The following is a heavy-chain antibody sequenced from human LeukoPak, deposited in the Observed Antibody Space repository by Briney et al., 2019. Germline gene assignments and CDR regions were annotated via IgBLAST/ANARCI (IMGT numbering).Heavy chain of an antibody. D-gene: IGHD3-10*01. CDR3: ARRSITMVRGVISDDAFDI. CDR2: IYPGDSDT. J-gene: IGHJ3*02. CDR1: GYSFTSYW. Sequence: GESLKISCKGSGYSFTSYWIGWVRQMPGKGLEWMGIIYPGDSDTRYSPSFQGQVTISADKFISTAYLQWSSLKASDTAMYYCARRSITMVRGVISDDAFDIWGQGTMVTVSS. V-gene: IGHV5-51*01.